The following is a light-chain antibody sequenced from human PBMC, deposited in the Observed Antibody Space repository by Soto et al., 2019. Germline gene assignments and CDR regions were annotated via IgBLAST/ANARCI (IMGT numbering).Light chain of an antibody. CDR2: EVS. V-gene: IGLV2-14*01. Sequence: QLVLTQPASVSGSPGQSITISCTGTSSDVGTYNHVSWYQQHPGKAPQLIIYEVSNRPSGLSNRFSASKSGNTASLTISGXXAEDEADYYCCSYTXXXTXXFGTG. CDR1: SSDVGTYNH. CDR3: CSYTXXXTXX. J-gene: IGLJ1*01.